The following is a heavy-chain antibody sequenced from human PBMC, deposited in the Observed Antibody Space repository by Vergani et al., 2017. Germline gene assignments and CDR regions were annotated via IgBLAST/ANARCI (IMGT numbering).Heavy chain of an antibody. J-gene: IGHJ6*03. CDR2: ISYDGSNK. Sequence: VQLLESGGGLVQPGGSLRLSCAASGFTFSSYAMHWVRQAPGKGLEWVAVISYDGSNKYYADSVKGRFTISRDNSKNTLYLQMNSLRAEDTAVYYCARERYYYCYMDVWGKGTTVTVSS. V-gene: IGHV3-30-3*01. CDR1: GFTFSSYA. CDR3: ARERYYYCYMDV.